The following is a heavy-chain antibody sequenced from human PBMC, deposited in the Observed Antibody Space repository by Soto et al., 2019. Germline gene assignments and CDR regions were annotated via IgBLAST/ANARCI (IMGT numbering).Heavy chain of an antibody. V-gene: IGHV3-23*01. D-gene: IGHD6-13*01. J-gene: IGHJ5*02. CDR1: GFTFSSYA. Sequence: GGSLRLSCAASGFTFSSYAMSWVRQAPGKGLEWVSAISGSGGSTYYADSVKGRFTISRDNSKNTLYLQMNSLRAEDTAVYYCAKDSGYSSSWYNWFDPWGQGTLVIVSS. CDR2: ISGSGGST. CDR3: AKDSGYSSSWYNWFDP.